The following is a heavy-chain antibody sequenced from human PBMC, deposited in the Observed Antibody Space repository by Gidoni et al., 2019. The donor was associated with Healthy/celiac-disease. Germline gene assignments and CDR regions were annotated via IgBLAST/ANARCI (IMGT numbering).Heavy chain of an antibody. D-gene: IGHD6-19*01. CDR2: IYHRGST. CDR3: ARDLRSGWYYFDY. V-gene: IGHV4-38-2*02. Sequence: QVQLQESGPGLVKPSETLSLTCTVSGYSISSGYYWGWIRQPPGKGLEWIGSIYHRGSTYYNPSHKSRVTISVDTSKNQFSLKLSSVTAADTAVYYCARDLRSGWYYFDYWGQGTLVTVSS. J-gene: IGHJ4*02. CDR1: GYSISSGYY.